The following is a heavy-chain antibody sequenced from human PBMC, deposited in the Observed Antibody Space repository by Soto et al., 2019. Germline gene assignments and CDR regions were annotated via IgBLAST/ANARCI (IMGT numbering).Heavy chain of an antibody. CDR1: GGSISTSGYY. D-gene: IGHD6-13*01. CDR2: IYYSGST. Sequence: RLCRTCPVSGGSISTSGYYWSWIRQHPGKGLEWIGYIYYSGSTHYNPSLKSRLAISLDTSKNQFSLKLSSVAAADTAVYYSARVEYSSSWSYLGDAFDIWGQGTMVTV. V-gene: IGHV4-31*03. J-gene: IGHJ3*02. CDR3: ARVEYSSSWSYLGDAFDI.